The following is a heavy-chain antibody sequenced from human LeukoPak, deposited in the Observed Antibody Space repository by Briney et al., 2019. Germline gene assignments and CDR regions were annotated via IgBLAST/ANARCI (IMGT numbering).Heavy chain of an antibody. D-gene: IGHD3-9*01. Sequence: ASVKVSCKASGYTFTSYDINWVRQATGQGLEWMGWMNPNSGNTGYAQKFQGRVTMTRNTSISTAYMELSSLRSEDTAVYYCARGVLTGYGEGLGAFDIWGQGTMVTVSS. V-gene: IGHV1-8*01. CDR2: MNPNSGNT. CDR1: GYTFTSYD. J-gene: IGHJ3*02. CDR3: ARGVLTGYGEGLGAFDI.